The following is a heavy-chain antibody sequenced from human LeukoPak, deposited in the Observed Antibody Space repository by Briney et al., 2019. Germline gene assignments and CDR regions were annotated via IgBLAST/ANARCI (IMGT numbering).Heavy chain of an antibody. J-gene: IGHJ4*02. V-gene: IGHV4-34*01. CDR2: INHSGST. CDR1: GGSFSGYY. D-gene: IGHD3-22*01. CDR3: ARLAYDSSAFDY. Sequence: PSETRSLTCAVYGGSFSGYYWSWIRQPPGKGLEWIGEINHSGSTNYNPSLKSRVTISVDTSENQFSLKLSSVTAADTAVYYCARLAYDSSAFDYWGQGTLVTVSS.